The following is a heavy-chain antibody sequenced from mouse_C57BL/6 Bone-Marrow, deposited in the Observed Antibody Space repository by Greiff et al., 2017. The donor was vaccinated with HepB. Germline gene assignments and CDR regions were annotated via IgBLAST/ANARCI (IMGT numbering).Heavy chain of an antibody. CDR3: ARGNDDPPYSAMGY. J-gene: IGHJ4*01. Sequence: VQLQQSGAELVRPGTSVKMSCKASGYTFTNYWIGWAKQRPGHGLEWIGDIYPGGGYTNYNEKFKGKATLTADKSSSTAYMQFSSLTSEDSAIYYCARGNDDPPYSAMGYWGQGTSVTVSS. V-gene: IGHV1-63*01. CDR2: IYPGGGYT. D-gene: IGHD2-3*01. CDR1: GYTFTNYW.